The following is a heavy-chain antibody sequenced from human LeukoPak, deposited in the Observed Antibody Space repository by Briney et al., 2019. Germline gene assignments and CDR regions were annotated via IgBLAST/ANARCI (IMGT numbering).Heavy chain of an antibody. J-gene: IGHJ3*02. Sequence: GGPLRLSCAASGLTVSSSYMSWVRQATGKGLEWVSIICNDWSTYYADSMKGRFTISRDNSTNTLYLQVNSLRAEDTAMYYCARNILSAFDIWGQGTMVTASS. CDR2: ICNDWST. CDR1: GLTVSSSY. V-gene: IGHV3-53*01. D-gene: IGHD2/OR15-2a*01. CDR3: ARNILSAFDI.